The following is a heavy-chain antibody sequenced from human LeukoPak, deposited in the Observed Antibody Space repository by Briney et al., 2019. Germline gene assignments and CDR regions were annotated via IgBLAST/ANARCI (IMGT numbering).Heavy chain of an antibody. CDR1: GYTSTSYD. D-gene: IGHD1-26*01. Sequence: GASVKVSCKASGYTSTSYDINWVRQATGQGLEWMGWMNPNSGNTGYAQKFQGRVTMTRNTSISTAYMELSSLRSEDTAVYYCARGPPHSGIYYFDYWGQGTLVTVSS. CDR2: MNPNSGNT. CDR3: ARGPPHSGIYYFDY. V-gene: IGHV1-8*01. J-gene: IGHJ4*02.